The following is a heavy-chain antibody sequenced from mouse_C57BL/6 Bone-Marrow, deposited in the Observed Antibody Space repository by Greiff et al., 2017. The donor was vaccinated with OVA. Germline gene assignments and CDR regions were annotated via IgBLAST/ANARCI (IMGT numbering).Heavy chain of an antibody. CDR1: GYTFTDYY. CDR3: ARGGPLYYGSRDYAMDY. Sequence: QVQLQQSGPELVKPGASVKISCKASGYTFTDYYINWVKQRPGQGLEWIGWIFPGSGSTYYNEKFKGKATLTVDKSSSTAYMLLSSLTSEDSAVYFCARGGPLYYGSRDYAMDYWGQGTSVTVSS. V-gene: IGHV1-75*01. D-gene: IGHD1-1*01. J-gene: IGHJ4*01. CDR2: IFPGSGST.